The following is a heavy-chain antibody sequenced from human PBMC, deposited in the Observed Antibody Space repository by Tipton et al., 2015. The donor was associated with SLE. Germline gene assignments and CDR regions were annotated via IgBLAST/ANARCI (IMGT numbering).Heavy chain of an antibody. CDR3: ARGVDY. CDR1: GYSINNGYF. Sequence: TLFLTCTVSGYSINNGYFWGWIRQPPGKGPEWIATVSHSGDTYYDPSLKSRVTISLDTSKNQFSLRLTSVTASDTAVYYCARGVDYWGQGTLVTVSS. J-gene: IGHJ4*02. CDR2: VSHSGDT. V-gene: IGHV4-38-2*02.